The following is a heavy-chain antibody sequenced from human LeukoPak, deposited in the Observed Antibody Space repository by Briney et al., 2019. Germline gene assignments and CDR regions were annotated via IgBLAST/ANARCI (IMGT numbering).Heavy chain of an antibody. CDR2: IKQDGSEK. CDR3: ARALLYYDFWSAPGHYMDV. CDR1: GFTFSSYW. Sequence: GGSLRLSCAASGFTFSSYWMSWVRQAPGKGLEWVANIKQDGSEKYYVDSVKGRFTISRDNAKNSLYLQMNCLRAEDTAVYYCARALLYYDFWSAPGHYMDVWGKGTTVTVSS. D-gene: IGHD3-3*01. V-gene: IGHV3-7*01. J-gene: IGHJ6*03.